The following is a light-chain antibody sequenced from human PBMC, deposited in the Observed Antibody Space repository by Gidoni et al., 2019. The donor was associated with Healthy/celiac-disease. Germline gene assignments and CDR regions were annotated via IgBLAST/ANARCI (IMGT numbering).Light chain of an antibody. V-gene: IGLV3-1*01. Sequence: SSELTQPPSVSVSPVQTASITCSGDKLGDKYACWYQQKPGQSPVLVIYQDSKRPSGIPERFSGSNSGNTATLTISGTQAMDEADYYCQAWDSSTVVFGTGTKVTVL. CDR1: KLGDKY. CDR2: QDS. CDR3: QAWDSSTVV. J-gene: IGLJ1*01.